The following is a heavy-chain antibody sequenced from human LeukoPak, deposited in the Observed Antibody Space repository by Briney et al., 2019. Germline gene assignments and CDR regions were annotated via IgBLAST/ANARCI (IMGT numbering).Heavy chain of an antibody. CDR3: ARESIRIVGAAKVKFFDY. Sequence: ASVKVSCKASGYTFTGYYIHWVRQAPGQGLEWMGWINPNSGGTNYAQKFQGRVTMTRDTSISTASLDLNKLRSDDTAVYYCARESIRIVGAAKVKFFDYWGQGTLLTVSS. CDR2: INPNSGGT. J-gene: IGHJ4*02. CDR1: GYTFTGYY. D-gene: IGHD1-26*01. V-gene: IGHV1-2*02.